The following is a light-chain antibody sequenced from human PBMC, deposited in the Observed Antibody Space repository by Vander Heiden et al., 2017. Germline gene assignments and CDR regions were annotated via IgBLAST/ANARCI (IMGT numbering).Light chain of an antibody. CDR1: QTLLHRDGKTY. J-gene: IGKJ3*01. V-gene: IGKV2D-29*01. CDR3: MQSTNLSYT. CDR2: EVS. Sequence: IVITQTPLSLSVTPGQPACISCQSSQTLLHRDGKTYLDWYHQKPGQPPKLLIHEVSNRFSGVPDRFSGSGSGTDFILKISRVEAEDVAIYYCMQSTNLSYTFGHGTKVDIK.